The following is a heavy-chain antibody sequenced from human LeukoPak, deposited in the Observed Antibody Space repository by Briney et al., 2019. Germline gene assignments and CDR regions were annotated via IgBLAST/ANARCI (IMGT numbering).Heavy chain of an antibody. CDR1: GGTFSSYA. CDR3: AGGTTNTKGAFDM. CDR2: INPSGSST. D-gene: IGHD2-8*01. J-gene: IGHJ3*02. Sequence: ASVKVSCKASGGTFSSYAISWVRQAPGQGLEWMGIINPSGSSTGYAQKFQGRVTMTRDTSTSTVYMELSSLRSEDTAVYYCAGGTTNTKGAFDMWGQGTMVTVSS. V-gene: IGHV1-46*01.